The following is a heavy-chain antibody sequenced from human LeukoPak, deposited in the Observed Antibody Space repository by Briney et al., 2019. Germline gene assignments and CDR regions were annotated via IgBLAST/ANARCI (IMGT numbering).Heavy chain of an antibody. Sequence: PGGSLRLSCAASGFTLSRYAMSWVRQAPGKGLEWVSAISGSGASTYYADSVKGRFTISRDNSKNTLYLQMNSLRAEDTAIYYCAKDFDCGGNSGDAYDIWGQGTVVAVSS. CDR3: AKDFDCGGNSGDAYDI. J-gene: IGHJ3*02. CDR2: ISGSGAST. D-gene: IGHD4-23*01. V-gene: IGHV3-23*01. CDR1: GFTLSRYA.